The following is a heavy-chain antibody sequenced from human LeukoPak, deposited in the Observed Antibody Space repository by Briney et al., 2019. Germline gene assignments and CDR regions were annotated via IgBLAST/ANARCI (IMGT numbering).Heavy chain of an antibody. CDR3: ARETSQKGAHYMDV. J-gene: IGHJ6*03. CDR1: GGSISSYY. Sequence: SETLSLTRTVSGGSISSYYWSWIRQPPGKGLEWIGYIYYSGSTNYNPSLKSRVTISVDTSKNQFSLKLSSVTAADTAVYYCARETSQKGAHYMDVWGKGTTVTISS. CDR2: IYYSGST. D-gene: IGHD3-16*01. V-gene: IGHV4-59*01.